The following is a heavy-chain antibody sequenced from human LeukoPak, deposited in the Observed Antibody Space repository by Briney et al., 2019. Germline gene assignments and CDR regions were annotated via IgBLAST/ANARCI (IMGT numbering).Heavy chain of an antibody. CDR1: GGTFSSYA. CDR3: ARDRSGSYYY. D-gene: IGHD1-26*01. J-gene: IGHJ4*02. CDR2: IIPIFGTA. Sequence: ASVKVSCKASGGTFSSYAISWVRQAPGQGLEWMGGIIPIFGTANYAQKFQGRVTMTTDTSTSTAYMELRSLRSDDTAVYYCARDRSGSYYYWGQGTLVTVSS. V-gene: IGHV1-69*05.